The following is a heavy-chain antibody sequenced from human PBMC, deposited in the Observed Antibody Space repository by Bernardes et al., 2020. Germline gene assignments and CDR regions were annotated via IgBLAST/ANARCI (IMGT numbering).Heavy chain of an antibody. V-gene: IGHV3-23*01. CDR1: GFIFSIYG. J-gene: IGHJ4*02. CDR2: ISGSGGNT. D-gene: IGHD6-13*01. Sequence: VWSLRLSCAASGFIFSIYGMSWVRQAPGKGLEWVSGISGSGGNTNYADSVKGRFTISRDNSKNTLYLQMNSLRGEDTAVYYCAKGGSSWFLEYWGQGTLVTVSS. CDR3: AKGGSSWFLEY.